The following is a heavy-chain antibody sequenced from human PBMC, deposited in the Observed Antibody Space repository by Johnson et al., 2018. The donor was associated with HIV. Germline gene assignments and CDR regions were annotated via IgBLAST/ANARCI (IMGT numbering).Heavy chain of an antibody. V-gene: IGHV3-9*01. CDR1: GFTFDDYA. CDR3: ARDLSLVGGWSPFDI. Sequence: VQLVESGGGVVRPGGSPRLSCAASGFTFDDYAMHWVRQAPGKGLEWVSGISWTSGSIGYADSVKGRFTISRDNAKNSLYLQMNSLRAEDTALYYCARDLSLVGGWSPFDIRGQGTMVTVSS. J-gene: IGHJ3*02. D-gene: IGHD6-19*01. CDR2: ISWTSGSI.